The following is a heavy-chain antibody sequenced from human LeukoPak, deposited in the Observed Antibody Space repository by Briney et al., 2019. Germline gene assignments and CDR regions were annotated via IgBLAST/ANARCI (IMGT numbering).Heavy chain of an antibody. J-gene: IGHJ5*02. CDR2: ISSSSSYI. V-gene: IGHV3-21*01. Sequence: GGSLGLSCAASGFTFSSYSMNWVRQAPGKGLEWVSSISSSSSYIYYADSVKGRFTISRDNAKNSLYLQMNSLRAEDTAVYYCARRRVGAANWFDPWGQGTLVTVSS. CDR1: GFTFSSYS. D-gene: IGHD1-26*01. CDR3: ARRRVGAANWFDP.